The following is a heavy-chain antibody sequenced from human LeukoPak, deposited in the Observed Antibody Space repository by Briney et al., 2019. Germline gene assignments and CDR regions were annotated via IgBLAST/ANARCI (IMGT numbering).Heavy chain of an antibody. CDR1: GGSISSGGYY. J-gene: IGHJ3*02. V-gene: IGHV4-31*03. CDR3: ARAPISPGGYGNDAFDI. Sequence: PSQTLSLTCTVSGGSISSGGYYWSWIRQHPGKGLEWIGYIYYSGSTYYNPSLKSRVTISVDTSKNQFSLKLSSVTAADTAVYYCARAPISPGGYGNDAFDIWGQGTMVTVSS. D-gene: IGHD5-12*01. CDR2: IYYSGST.